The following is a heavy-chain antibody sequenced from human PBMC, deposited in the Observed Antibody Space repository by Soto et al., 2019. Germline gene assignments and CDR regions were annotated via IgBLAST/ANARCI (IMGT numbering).Heavy chain of an antibody. CDR3: AKVGTIFGVVITVYYYYGMDV. Sequence: GGSLILSCAASGFTFSSYAMSWVRQAPGKGLEWVSAISGSGGSTYYADSVKGRFTISRDNSKNTLYLQMNSLRAEDTAVYYCAKVGTIFGVVITVYYYYGMDVWGQGTTVTVSS. CDR2: ISGSGGST. V-gene: IGHV3-23*01. J-gene: IGHJ6*02. CDR1: GFTFSSYA. D-gene: IGHD3-3*01.